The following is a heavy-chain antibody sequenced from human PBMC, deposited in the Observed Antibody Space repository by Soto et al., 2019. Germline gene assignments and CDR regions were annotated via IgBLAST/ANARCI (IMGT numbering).Heavy chain of an antibody. V-gene: IGHV1-3*01. CDR3: ARVSSGFVT. CDR1: GITYTTYP. J-gene: IGHJ4*02. CDR2: INDGNGDT. Sequence: QVQLVQSGAEVKKPGASVKISCKASGITYTTYPIHWVRQAPGQGLEWMGWINDGNGDTRYSQRFQGRDTLTMDTSAPTTYKNLSSLLSEDPFIDNCARVSSGFVTWGQGTLVNVS. D-gene: IGHD3-22*01.